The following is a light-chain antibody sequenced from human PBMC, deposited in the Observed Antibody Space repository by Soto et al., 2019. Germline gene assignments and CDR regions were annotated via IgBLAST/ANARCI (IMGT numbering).Light chain of an antibody. CDR3: QQYNNWPPWT. V-gene: IGKV3-15*01. CDR2: GAS. CDR1: QSVSSN. Sequence: EIVMTQSPATLSMSPEHRATLSCWASQSVSSNLAWYHQKPGQAPRLLVYGASTRATGIPARFSGSGSGTEFTLTISSLQSEDFAVYYCQQYNNWPPWTFGQGTKVEIK. J-gene: IGKJ1*01.